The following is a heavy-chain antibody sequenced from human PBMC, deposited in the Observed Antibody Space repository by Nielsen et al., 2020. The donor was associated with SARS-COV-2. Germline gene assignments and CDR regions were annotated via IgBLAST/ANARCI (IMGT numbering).Heavy chain of an antibody. D-gene: IGHD3-3*01. CDR2: INHSGST. V-gene: IGHV4-34*01. CDR3: ARKGERFLEWLTDYFDY. Sequence: RQAPGKGLEWIGEINHSGSTNYNPSLKSRVTISVDTSKNQFSLKLSSVTAADTAVYYCARKGERFLEWLTDYFDYWGQGTLVTVSS. J-gene: IGHJ4*02.